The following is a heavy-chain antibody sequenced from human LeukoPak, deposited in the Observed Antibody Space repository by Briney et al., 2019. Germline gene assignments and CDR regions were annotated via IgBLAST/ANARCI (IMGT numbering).Heavy chain of an antibody. D-gene: IGHD2-2*01. Sequence: GGSLRLSCAASGFTFSSYAMTWVRQAPGKGLEWVSVIGGSGGGTYYADSVKGRFTISRDNSKNTLYLQMNSLRAEDTAVYYCAKDLRYCSSTSCSHVFDIWGQGTMVTVSS. CDR3: AKDLRYCSSTSCSHVFDI. V-gene: IGHV3-23*01. CDR2: IGGSGGGT. CDR1: GFTFSSYA. J-gene: IGHJ3*02.